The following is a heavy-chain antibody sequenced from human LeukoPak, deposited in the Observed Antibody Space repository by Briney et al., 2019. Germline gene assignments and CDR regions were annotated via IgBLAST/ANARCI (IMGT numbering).Heavy chain of an antibody. CDR2: TGGDGSRT. CDR1: GFTFFSHS. Sequence: WGSLRLSCAAPGFTFFSHSMSWVRHAPGKGMEWGSPTGGDGSRTFYADFVKGRFTISRDNSKNTLYLRVDSLRAEDTAVYYCAKYRPGAYYRGPGMDVWGQGTTVTVSS. J-gene: IGHJ6*02. CDR3: AKYRPGAYYRGPGMDV. D-gene: IGHD3-10*01. V-gene: IGHV3-23*01.